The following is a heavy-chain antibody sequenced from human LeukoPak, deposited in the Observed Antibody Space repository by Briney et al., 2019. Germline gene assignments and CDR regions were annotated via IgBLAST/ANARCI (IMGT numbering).Heavy chain of an antibody. CDR1: GFTFSSYW. CDR2: INSDGSST. J-gene: IGHJ4*02. CDR3: ARGRYSPGGY. D-gene: IGHD5-18*01. V-gene: IGHV3-74*01. Sequence: GGSLRLSCAASGFTFSSYWMHWVRQAPGKGLVWVSRINSDGSSTNYADFVKGRFTISRDNAKNTLYLQMNSLRAEDTAVYYCARGRYSPGGYWDQGTLVTVSS.